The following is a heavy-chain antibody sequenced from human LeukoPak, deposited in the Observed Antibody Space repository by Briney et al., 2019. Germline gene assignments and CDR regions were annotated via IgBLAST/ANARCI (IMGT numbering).Heavy chain of an antibody. V-gene: IGHV3-7*01. CDR1: GFTFNNYW. J-gene: IGHJ3*02. D-gene: IGHD2-15*01. CDR2: IKEDGSTR. CDR3: AASRGWFAFDI. Sequence: GGSLRLSCAASGFTFNNYWIIWVRQAPGKGLEWVANIKEDGSTRFFAESVKGRFTFSRDNVQSSLYLQMSSLRVDDTAIYYCAASRGWFAFDIWGQGTMVTVSS.